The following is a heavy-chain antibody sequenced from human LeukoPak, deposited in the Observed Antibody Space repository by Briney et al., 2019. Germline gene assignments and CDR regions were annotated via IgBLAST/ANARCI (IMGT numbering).Heavy chain of an antibody. V-gene: IGHV3-15*01. CDR2: IKSETDGGTT. D-gene: IGHD3-16*02. CDR1: GFTFSSYA. CDR3: ARDGERGELSLYMDY. J-gene: IGHJ4*02. Sequence: GGSLRLSCAASGFTFSSYAMSWVRQAPGKGLEWVGRIKSETDGGTTDYAAPVKGRFTISRDDSKNTLYLQMNSLKTEDTAVYYCARDGERGELSLYMDYWGQGTLVTVSS.